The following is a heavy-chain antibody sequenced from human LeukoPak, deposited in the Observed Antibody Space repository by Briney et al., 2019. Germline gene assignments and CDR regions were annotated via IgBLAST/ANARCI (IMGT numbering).Heavy chain of an antibody. CDR3: SGGWGGGYFDY. CDR2: IYYSGST. V-gene: IGHV4-59*01. Sequence: SETLSLTCTVSGGSISSYYWSWIRQPPGKGLEWIGYIYYSGSTNYNPSLKSRVTISVDTSKNQFSLKLSSVTAADTAVYYCSGGWGGGYFDYWGQGTLVTVSS. J-gene: IGHJ4*02. CDR1: GGSISSYY. D-gene: IGHD3-16*01.